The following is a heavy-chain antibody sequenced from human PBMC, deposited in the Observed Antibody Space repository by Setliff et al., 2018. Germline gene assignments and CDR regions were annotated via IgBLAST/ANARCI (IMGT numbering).Heavy chain of an antibody. Sequence: SETLSLTCTVSDGSLSTYYWSWIRQPPGKGLGFIGYVYYSGTANYSPSLRSRLTISVDTSKNQFSLKLRSVTAADTAVYYCARGGTFRYFDFWGQGAPVTVPQ. V-gene: IGHV4-59*01. CDR2: VYYSGTA. J-gene: IGHJ4*02. CDR1: DGSLSTYY. CDR3: ARGGTFRYFDF. D-gene: IGHD5-12*01.